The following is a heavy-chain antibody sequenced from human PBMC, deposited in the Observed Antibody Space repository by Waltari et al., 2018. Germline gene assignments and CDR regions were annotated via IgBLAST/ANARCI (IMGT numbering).Heavy chain of an antibody. J-gene: IGHJ3*02. CDR3: ARIQAYYDSRGDAVDI. V-gene: IGHV2-26*01. CDR2: IFSNDEK. Sequence: QVTLKESGPVLVKPTETLTLTCTVSGFSLSNARMGVSWIRQPPGKALEWLAHIFSNDEKSYSTSLKSRLTISKDTSKSQVVLTMTNMDPVDTATYYCARIQAYYDSRGDAVDIWGQGTMVTVSS. D-gene: IGHD3-22*01. CDR1: GFSLSNARMG.